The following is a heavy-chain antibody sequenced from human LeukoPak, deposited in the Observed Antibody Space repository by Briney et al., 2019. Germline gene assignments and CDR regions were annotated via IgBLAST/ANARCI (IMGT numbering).Heavy chain of an antibody. CDR1: GYTFTSYG. J-gene: IGHJ4*02. Sequence: GASLKVSCKASGYTFTSYGISWVRQAPGQGLEWMGWISAYNGNTNYAQKLQGRVTMTTDTSTSTAYMELRSLRSDDTAVYYCARLHCSGGSCSAVDYWGQGTLVTVSS. V-gene: IGHV1-18*01. CDR2: ISAYNGNT. CDR3: ARLHCSGGSCSAVDY. D-gene: IGHD2-15*01.